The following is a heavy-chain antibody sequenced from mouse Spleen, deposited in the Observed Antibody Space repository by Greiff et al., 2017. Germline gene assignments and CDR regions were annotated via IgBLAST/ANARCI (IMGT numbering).Heavy chain of an antibody. CDR1: GYTFTSYW. CDR3: ARNYYGSNYSMDY. D-gene: IGHD1-1*01. Sequence: VQLQQPGAELVKPGASVKLSCKASGYTFTSYWMQWVKQRPGQGLEWIGEIDPSDSYTNYNQKFKGKATLTVDTSSSAAYMQLSILTSEDSAVYYCARNYYGSNYSMDYWGQGTSFTVSS. V-gene: IGHV1-50*01. CDR2: IDPSDSYT. J-gene: IGHJ4*01.